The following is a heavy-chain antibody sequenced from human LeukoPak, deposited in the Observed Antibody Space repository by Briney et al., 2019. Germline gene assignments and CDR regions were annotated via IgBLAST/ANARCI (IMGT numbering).Heavy chain of an antibody. CDR1: GFTVSSYY. J-gene: IGHJ4*02. V-gene: IGHV3-53*01. CDR3: ARGGVNYWNPRY. CDR2: LYTGGTT. D-gene: IGHD1-1*01. Sequence: GGSLRVSCVASGFTVSSYYMSWVRQAPGKGLERVSLLYTGGTTYYADSVEGRFTISRDDSKNTIYLQMNTLRAEDTAVYYCARGGVNYWNPRYWGQGTLVTVSS.